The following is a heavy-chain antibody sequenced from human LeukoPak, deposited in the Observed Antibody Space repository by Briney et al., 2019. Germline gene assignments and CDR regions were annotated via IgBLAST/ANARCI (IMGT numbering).Heavy chain of an antibody. V-gene: IGHV1-2*02. CDR1: GYTFTGYY. CDR2: INPNSGGT. D-gene: IGHD3-10*01. J-gene: IGHJ3*02. Sequence: GASVKVSCKASGYTFTGYYMHWVRQAPGQGLEWMGWINPNSGGTNYAQKFQGRVTMTRDTSISTAYMELSRLRSDDTAVYYCASALLWFGELSGPKDAFDIWGQGTMVTVSS. CDR3: ASALLWFGELSGPKDAFDI.